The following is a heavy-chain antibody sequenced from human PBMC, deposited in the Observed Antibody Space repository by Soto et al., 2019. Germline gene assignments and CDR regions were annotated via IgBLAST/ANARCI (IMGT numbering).Heavy chain of an antibody. CDR1: GGSISSGDYY. Sequence: PSETLSLTCTVSGGSISSGDYYWSWIRQPPGKGLEWIGYIYYSGSTYYNPSLKSRVTISVDTSKNQFSLKLSSVTAADTAVYYCAREATYDSSGYHNWFDPWGQGTLVTVSS. CDR3: AREATYDSSGYHNWFDP. D-gene: IGHD3-22*01. V-gene: IGHV4-30-4*01. J-gene: IGHJ5*02. CDR2: IYYSGST.